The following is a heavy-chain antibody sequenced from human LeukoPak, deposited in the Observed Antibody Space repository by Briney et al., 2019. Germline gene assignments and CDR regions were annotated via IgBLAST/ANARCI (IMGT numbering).Heavy chain of an antibody. CDR1: GFIFSHYG. V-gene: IGHV3-30*02. D-gene: IGHD6-19*01. CDR3: AKEAGLAVAGPSETFDY. J-gene: IGHJ4*02. CDR2: IWLDGGQT. Sequence: GGSLRLSCVASGFIFSHYGMHWVRQAPGMGLEWVAVIWLDGGQTHYPDSLKGRFTISRDKSENTLYLQMNSLGAEDTAVYYCAKEAGLAVAGPSETFDYWGQGTLVTVSS.